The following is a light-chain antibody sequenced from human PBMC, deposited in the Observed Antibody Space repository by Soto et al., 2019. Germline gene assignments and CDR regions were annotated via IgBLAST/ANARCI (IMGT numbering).Light chain of an antibody. CDR3: QQYNGYSTWT. CDR2: DAS. Sequence: DIQMTQSPSTLSASVGDRITITCRASQSVSIWVAWYQQTPGKAPKILIFDASRLESGVPSRLSGSGSGTEFTLTINSLQPDDFATYYCQQYNGYSTWTFGQGTRVEVK. V-gene: IGKV1-5*01. CDR1: QSVSIW. J-gene: IGKJ1*01.